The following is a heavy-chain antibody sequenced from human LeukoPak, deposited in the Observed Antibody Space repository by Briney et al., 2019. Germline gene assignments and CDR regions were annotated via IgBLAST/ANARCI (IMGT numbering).Heavy chain of an antibody. CDR2: ICGSGGST. CDR1: GFTFSSSA. Sequence: QPGGSLRLSCADSGFTFSSSAMSGVRQAPGKGLEWVSAICGSGGSTYYADSVKGRFTISRDNSKNTLYLQMNSLRAEDTAVYYCAKVEYYEILTGLAIDYWGQGTLVTVSS. V-gene: IGHV3-23*01. J-gene: IGHJ4*02. D-gene: IGHD3-9*01. CDR3: AKVEYYEILTGLAIDY.